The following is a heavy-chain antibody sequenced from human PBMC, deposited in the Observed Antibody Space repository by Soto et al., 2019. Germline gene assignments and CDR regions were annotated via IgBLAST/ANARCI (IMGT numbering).Heavy chain of an antibody. Sequence: GGSLRLSCAASGFTVSSNYMSWVRQAPGKGLEWVSVIYSGGSTYYADSVKGRFAISRDNSKNTLYLQMNSLRAEDTAVYYCARSVAARRGEDWFDPWGQGXLVNVHS. CDR2: IYSGGST. CDR3: ARSVAARRGEDWFDP. D-gene: IGHD6-6*01. J-gene: IGHJ5*02. V-gene: IGHV3-53*01. CDR1: GFTVSSNY.